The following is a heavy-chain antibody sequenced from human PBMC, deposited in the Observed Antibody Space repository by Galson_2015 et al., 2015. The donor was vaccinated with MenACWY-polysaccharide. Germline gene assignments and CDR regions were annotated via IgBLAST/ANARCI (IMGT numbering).Heavy chain of an antibody. V-gene: IGHV4-31*03. CDR1: SGSISSSGYH. D-gene: IGHD4-17*01. Sequence: TLSLTCNVSSGSISSSGYHWTWIRQHPRKGLEWIGYIFNRGGTNTNPSLESRVTVSADRSKNQFSLKLSSVTAADTAVYYCAGIPSTMTSFGWFGPWGQGTLVTVSS. J-gene: IGHJ5*02. CDR3: AGIPSTMTSFGWFGP. CDR2: IFNRGGT.